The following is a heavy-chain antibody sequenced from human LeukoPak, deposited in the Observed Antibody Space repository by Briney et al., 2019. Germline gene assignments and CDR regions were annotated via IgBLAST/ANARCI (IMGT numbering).Heavy chain of an antibody. Sequence: GGSLRLSCAASGFTVRNHAMSWVRQAPGKGLEWVSAISGSGGSTYYADSVKGRFTISRDNSKSTLYLQMNSLRAEDTAVYYCAKEDCGVDCSTFDYWGQGTLVTVSS. CDR2: ISGSGGST. CDR3: AKEDCGVDCSTFDY. J-gene: IGHJ4*02. CDR1: GFTVRNHA. D-gene: IGHD2-21*02. V-gene: IGHV3-23*01.